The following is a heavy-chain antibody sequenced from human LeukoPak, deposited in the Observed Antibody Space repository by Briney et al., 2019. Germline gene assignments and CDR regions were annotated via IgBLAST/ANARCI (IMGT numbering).Heavy chain of an antibody. D-gene: IGHD3-10*01. Sequence: GGSLRLSCAASGFTFSDYAMRWVRQAPGKGLEWLSETSGGGDGAYHADSVKGRFTISRDNSKNTLYLQMNSLRAEDTAVYYCTTSWPKVREGDQWGQGTLVTVSS. CDR2: TSGGGDGA. CDR3: TTSWPKVREGDQ. CDR1: GFTFSDYA. V-gene: IGHV3-23*01. J-gene: IGHJ4*02.